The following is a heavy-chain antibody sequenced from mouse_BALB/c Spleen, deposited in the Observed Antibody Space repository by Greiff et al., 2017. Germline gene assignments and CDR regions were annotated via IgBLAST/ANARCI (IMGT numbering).Heavy chain of an antibody. V-gene: IGHV1S81*02. CDR1: GYTFTSYY. CDR3: TRSGGNYPAWFAY. D-gene: IGHD2-1*01. J-gene: IGHJ3*01. CDR2: INPSNGGT. Sequence: VKLMESGAELVKPGASVKLSCKASGYTFTSYYMYWVKQRPGQGLEWIGEINPSNGGTNFNEKFKSKATLTVDKSSSTAYMQLSSLTSEDSAVYYCTRSGGNYPAWFAYWGQGTLVTVSA.